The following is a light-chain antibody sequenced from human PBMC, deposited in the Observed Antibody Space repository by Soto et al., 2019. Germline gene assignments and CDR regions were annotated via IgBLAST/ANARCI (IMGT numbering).Light chain of an antibody. V-gene: IGKV1-9*01. CDR2: AAS. Sequence: DIQLTQSPSFLSASVGDRVTITCRASQGISSYLAWYQQKPGKAPNLLIYAASTLQSWVPSRFSGSGFGTDFTLTISTLQPEDFATYYCQQLHSYPRTFGQGTKVEI. J-gene: IGKJ1*01. CDR1: QGISSY. CDR3: QQLHSYPRT.